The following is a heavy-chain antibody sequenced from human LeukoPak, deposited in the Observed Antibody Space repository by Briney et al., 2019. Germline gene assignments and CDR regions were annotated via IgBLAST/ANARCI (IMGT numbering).Heavy chain of an antibody. Sequence: SETLSLTCAVYGGSFSGYYWSWIRQPPGKGLEWIGEINHSGSTNYNPSLKSRVTISVDTSKNQFSLKLSSVTAADTAVYYCARATGLELVFTMVRGVRKNYYFDYWGQGTLVTVSS. D-gene: IGHD3-10*01. J-gene: IGHJ4*02. CDR3: ARATGLELVFTMVRGVRKNYYFDY. CDR1: GGSFSGYY. V-gene: IGHV4-34*01. CDR2: INHSGST.